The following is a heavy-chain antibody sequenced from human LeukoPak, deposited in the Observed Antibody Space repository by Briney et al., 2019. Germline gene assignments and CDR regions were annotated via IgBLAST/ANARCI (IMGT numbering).Heavy chain of an antibody. CDR2: IYYSGST. V-gene: IGHV4-31*03. D-gene: IGHD3-3*01. Sequence: SETLSLTCTVSGGSISSGGYYWSWIRQHPGKGLEWIGYIYYSGSTYYNPSLKGRVTISVDTSKNQFSLKLSSVTAADTAVYYCARASYDFWSGYYTDYYGMDVWGQGTTVTVSS. CDR1: GGSISSGGYY. J-gene: IGHJ6*02. CDR3: ARASYDFWSGYYTDYYGMDV.